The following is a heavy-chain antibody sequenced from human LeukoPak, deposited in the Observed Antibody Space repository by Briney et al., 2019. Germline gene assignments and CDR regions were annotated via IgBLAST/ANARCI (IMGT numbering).Heavy chain of an antibody. V-gene: IGHV1-2*02. CDR3: VTAYDQ. Sequence: ASVKVSCKASGYRFSDSYIHWVRQAPGHGFEWMGWINPSSGDTKYARMFQGRVTMTTGAAISTAYMELSGLTSPDTAIYFCVTAYDQWGQGTLVTVSS. CDR1: GYRFSDSY. J-gene: IGHJ5*02. CDR2: INPSSGDT.